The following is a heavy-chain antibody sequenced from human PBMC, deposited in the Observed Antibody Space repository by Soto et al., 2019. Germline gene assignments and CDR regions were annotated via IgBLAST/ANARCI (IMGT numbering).Heavy chain of an antibody. CDR1: GGSITSNY. CDR2: MYHSGVT. Sequence: PSETLSLTCTVSGGSITSNYWTWIRQPPGEGLEWIGNMYHSGVTNYNPSLKSRVTISIDRSKNQFSLKLSSVTAADTAVYYCARVPDYWGQGILVTVSS. V-gene: IGHV4-59*12. J-gene: IGHJ4*02. CDR3: ARVPDY. D-gene: IGHD2-2*01.